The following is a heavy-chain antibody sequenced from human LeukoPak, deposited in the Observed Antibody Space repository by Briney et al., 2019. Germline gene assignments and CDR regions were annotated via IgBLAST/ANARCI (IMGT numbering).Heavy chain of an antibody. D-gene: IGHD3-10*01. Sequence: ASVKVSCKASGYTFTSYAMHWVRQAPGQRLEWMGWINAGNGNTKYSQKFQGRVTITRDTSASTAYKELRSLRSDDTAVYYCARATMVRGVTSYYYYGMDVWGQGTTVTVSS. CDR3: ARATMVRGVTSYYYYGMDV. J-gene: IGHJ6*02. V-gene: IGHV1-3*01. CDR2: INAGNGNT. CDR1: GYTFTSYA.